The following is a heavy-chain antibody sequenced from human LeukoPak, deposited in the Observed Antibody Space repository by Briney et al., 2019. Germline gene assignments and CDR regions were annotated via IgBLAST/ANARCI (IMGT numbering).Heavy chain of an antibody. CDR2: MNPNSGNT. CDR3: ARDGMVRGAGKKYNWFDP. V-gene: IGHV1-8*01. Sequence: GASVKVSCKASGYTFTSYDINWVRQATGQGLEWTGWMNPNSGNTGYAQKFQGRVTMTRNTSISTAYMELSSLRSEDTAVYYCARDGMVRGAGKKYNWFDPWGQGTLVTVSS. D-gene: IGHD3-10*01. J-gene: IGHJ5*02. CDR1: GYTFTSYD.